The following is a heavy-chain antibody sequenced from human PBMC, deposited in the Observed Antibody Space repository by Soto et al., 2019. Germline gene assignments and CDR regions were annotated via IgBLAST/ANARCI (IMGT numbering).Heavy chain of an antibody. V-gene: IGHV3-23*01. CDR3: ARDSQYRTDGFDI. CDR2: LSRGGGST. J-gene: IGHJ3*02. Sequence: EAQLLESGGELIQPGGSLRLSCAASGFTYSSHGMSWVRQAPGKGLEWIAGLSRGGGSTYYADSVKGRFTMSRDNSKNTPDWIMNSLRVEDRALYYWARDSQYRTDGFDIWGQGTMVTASS. CDR1: GFTYSSHG. D-gene: IGHD5-12*01.